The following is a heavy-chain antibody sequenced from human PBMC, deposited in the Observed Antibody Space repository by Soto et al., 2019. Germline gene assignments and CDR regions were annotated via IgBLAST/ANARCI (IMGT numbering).Heavy chain of an antibody. CDR1: GGSISRGSYY. J-gene: IGHJ2*01. CDR3: ARHGSAATTGWYFDL. V-gene: IGHV4-39*01. D-gene: IGHD3-10*01. Sequence: SENLSLPCTVSGGSISRGSYYWGWLRQPPGKGLEWIGSIYYSGSTYYNPSLKSRVTISVDTSKNQFSLKLSSVTAADTAVYYCARHGSAATTGWYFDLWGRGTLVTVS. CDR2: IYYSGST.